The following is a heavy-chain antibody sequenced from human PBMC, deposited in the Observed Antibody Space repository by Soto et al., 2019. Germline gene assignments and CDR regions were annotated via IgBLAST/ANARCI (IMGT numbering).Heavy chain of an antibody. Sequence: QVQLVESGGGVVQPGRSLRLSCAASGFTFSSYGMHWVRQAPGEGLEWVAVISYDGSNKYYADSVKGRFTISRDNSKNTLYLQMNSLRAEDTAVYYCAKGLWIQLWFPGDFDYWGQGTLVTVSS. D-gene: IGHD5-18*01. CDR1: GFTFSSYG. J-gene: IGHJ4*02. CDR2: ISYDGSNK. CDR3: AKGLWIQLWFPGDFDY. V-gene: IGHV3-30*18.